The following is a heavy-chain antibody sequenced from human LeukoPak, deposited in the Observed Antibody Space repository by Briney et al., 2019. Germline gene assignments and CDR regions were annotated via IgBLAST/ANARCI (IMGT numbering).Heavy chain of an antibody. CDR1: GGTFSNYA. CDR2: IIPIFDTA. V-gene: IGHV1-69*13. J-gene: IGHJ4*02. Sequence: SVKVSCKASGGTFSNYAISWVRQAPGQGLEWMGGIIPIFDTADYAQKFQGRLTITADESTSTAYMELSSLRAEGTAVYYCARDLVGSHTSYSSGAWDYWGQGTLVTVSS. CDR3: ARDLVGSHTSYSSGAWDY. D-gene: IGHD3-9*01.